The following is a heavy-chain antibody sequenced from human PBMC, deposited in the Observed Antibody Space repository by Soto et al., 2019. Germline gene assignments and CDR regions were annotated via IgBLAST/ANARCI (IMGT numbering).Heavy chain of an antibody. J-gene: IGHJ6*04. D-gene: IGHD1-1*01. CDR2: IYYSGST. CDR3: ALGEMATTDYYYYYGMDV. V-gene: IGHV4-39*01. CDR1: GGSISSSSYY. Sequence: PSETLSLTCTVSGGSISSSSYYWGWIRQPPGKGLEWIGGIYYSGSTYYNPSLKSRVTISVDTSKNQFSLKLSSVTAADTAVYYCALGEMATTDYYYYYGMDVWGEGTTVTVSS.